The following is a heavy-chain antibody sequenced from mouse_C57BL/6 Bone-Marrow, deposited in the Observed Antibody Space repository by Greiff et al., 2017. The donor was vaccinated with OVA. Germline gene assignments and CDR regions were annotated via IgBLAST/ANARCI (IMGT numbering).Heavy chain of an antibody. V-gene: IGHV3-8*01. CDR1: GYSITSDY. CDR3: ARARGITTVVARDWYFDV. J-gene: IGHJ1*03. Sequence: EVQLQQSGPGLAKPSQTLSLTCSVTGYSITSDYWNWIRKFPGNKLAYMGYISYSGSTYYNPSLKSRISITRDTSKNQYYLQLNSVTTEDTATYYCARARGITTVVARDWYFDVWGTGTTVTVSS. CDR2: ISYSGST. D-gene: IGHD1-1*01.